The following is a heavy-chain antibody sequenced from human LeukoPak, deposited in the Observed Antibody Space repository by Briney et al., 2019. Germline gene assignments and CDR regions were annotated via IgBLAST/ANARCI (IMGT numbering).Heavy chain of an antibody. CDR3: ARGEWELPFDY. Sequence: QPEGSLRLSCAASGFTFSSYAMHWVRQAPGKGLEWVAVISYDGSNKYYADSVKGRFTISRDNSKNTLYLQMNSLRAEDTAVYYCARGEWELPFDYWGQGTLVTVSS. J-gene: IGHJ4*02. CDR1: GFTFSSYA. D-gene: IGHD1-26*01. CDR2: ISYDGSNK. V-gene: IGHV3-30-3*01.